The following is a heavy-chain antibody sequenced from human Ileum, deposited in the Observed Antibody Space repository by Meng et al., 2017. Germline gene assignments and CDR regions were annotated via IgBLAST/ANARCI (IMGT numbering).Heavy chain of an antibody. Sequence: GGSLRLSCEASGFTFNKAWMTWVRQAPGKGLECVGRIRSKGDAETTDYAAPVKGRFTISRDDSENTLYLQMDGLKTEDTAVYYCTPNWGLGIDYYFNYWGQGTLVTVYS. D-gene: IGHD3-16*01. J-gene: IGHJ4*02. V-gene: IGHV3-15*01. CDR1: GFTFNKAW. CDR3: TPNWGLGIDYYFNY. CDR2: IRSKGDAETT.